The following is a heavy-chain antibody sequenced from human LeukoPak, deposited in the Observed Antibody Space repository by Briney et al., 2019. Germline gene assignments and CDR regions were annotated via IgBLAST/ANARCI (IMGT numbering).Heavy chain of an antibody. J-gene: IGHJ4*02. D-gene: IGHD1-26*01. CDR3: ARDWGAPHTLNFDS. CDR2: ISGYNGNT. V-gene: IGHV1-18*01. CDR1: GYTFTSYD. Sequence: ASVKVSCKASGYTFTSYDINWVRQAPGQGLEWMAWISGYNGNTNCVQKFQDRLTMTTDTSTSTAYLELTSLSSDDTAVYYCARDWGAPHTLNFDSWGQGTLVTVSS.